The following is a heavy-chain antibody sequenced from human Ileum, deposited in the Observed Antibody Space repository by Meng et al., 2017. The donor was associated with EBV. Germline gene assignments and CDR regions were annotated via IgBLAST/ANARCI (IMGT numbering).Heavy chain of an antibody. CDR1: GYTFTSYA. V-gene: IGHV1-3*04. CDR2: INTGNGET. D-gene: IGHD6-19*01. J-gene: IGHJ4*02. Sequence: QVQPWEAGEEMKKPGATVDASCKASGYTFTSYAMNWVRQAPGQRLEWMGWINTGNGETKYSQKFQGRVTLTRDTSASTAYMELSSLRSEDTAVYYCASRPGIAVAGFDYWGQGTLVTVSS. CDR3: ASRPGIAVAGFDY.